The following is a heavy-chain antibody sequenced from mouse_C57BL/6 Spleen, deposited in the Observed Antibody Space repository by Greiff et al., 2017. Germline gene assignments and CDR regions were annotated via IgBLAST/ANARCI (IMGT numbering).Heavy chain of an antibody. CDR2: IRNRANNHAT. CDR3: TRISNHWYFDV. Sequence: EVKVEESGGGLVQPGGSMKLSCAASGFTFSDAWMDWVRQSPEKGLEWVAEIRNRANNHATYYAESVKGRFTISRDDSKSSVYLQMNSLRAEDTGIYYCTRISNHWYFDVWGTGTTVTVSS. CDR1: GFTFSDAW. J-gene: IGHJ1*03. D-gene: IGHD2-5*01. V-gene: IGHV6-6*01.